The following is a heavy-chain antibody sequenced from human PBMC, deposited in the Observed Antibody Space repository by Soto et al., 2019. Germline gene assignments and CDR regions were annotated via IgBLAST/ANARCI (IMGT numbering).Heavy chain of an antibody. Sequence: KPSETLSLTCAVYGGSFSGYYRSWIRQPPGKGLEWIGYIYYSGSTNYNPSLKSRVTISVDTSKNQFSLKLSSVTAADTAVYYCARYLRRQLLSAYEKNYYYGMDVWGQGTTVTVSS. CDR2: IYYSGST. D-gene: IGHD2-2*01. CDR3: ARYLRRQLLSAYEKNYYYGMDV. J-gene: IGHJ6*02. V-gene: IGHV4-59*01. CDR1: GGSFSGYY.